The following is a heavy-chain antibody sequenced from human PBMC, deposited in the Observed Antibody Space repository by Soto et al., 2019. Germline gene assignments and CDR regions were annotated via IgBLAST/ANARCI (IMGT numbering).Heavy chain of an antibody. CDR2: IWYDGSNK. CDR3: ARGEMVRWELLPNYYYGMDV. V-gene: IGHV3-33*01. CDR1: GFTFSSYG. Sequence: GGSLRLSCAASGFTFSSYGMHWVRQAPGKGLEWVAVIWYDGSNKYYADSVKGRFTISRDNSKNTLYLQMNSLRAEDTAVYYCARGEMVRWELLPNYYYGMDVWGQGTTVTVSS. D-gene: IGHD1-26*01. J-gene: IGHJ6*02.